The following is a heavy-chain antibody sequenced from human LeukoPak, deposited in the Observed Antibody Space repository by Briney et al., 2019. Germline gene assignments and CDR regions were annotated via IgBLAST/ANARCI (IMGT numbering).Heavy chain of an antibody. CDR2: IKEDGRET. CDR3: ARGQNVRPSAFFDS. V-gene: IGHV3-7*01. CDR1: GFTFSSYS. Sequence: GGSLRLSCAASGFTFSSYSMNWVRQAPGKGLEWVANIKEDGRETHYLDSVKGRFTISRDNAKNSLDLQMNSLRVEDTAIYYCARGQNVRPSAFFDSWGQGTLVTVSS. J-gene: IGHJ4*02. D-gene: IGHD6-6*01.